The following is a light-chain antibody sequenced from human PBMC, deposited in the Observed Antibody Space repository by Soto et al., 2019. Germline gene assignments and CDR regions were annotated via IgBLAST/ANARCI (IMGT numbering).Light chain of an antibody. CDR2: DAS. J-gene: IGKJ3*01. CDR3: QYYSSYSPT. Sequence: DIQMTQSPSTLSASVGDRVTITCRASQSISSWLAWYQQKSGKAPKLLIHDASSLESGVPSRFSGSGSGTEFTLTISSLQPDDFATYYGQYYSSYSPTFGPGTTVDIK. V-gene: IGKV1-5*01. CDR1: QSISSW.